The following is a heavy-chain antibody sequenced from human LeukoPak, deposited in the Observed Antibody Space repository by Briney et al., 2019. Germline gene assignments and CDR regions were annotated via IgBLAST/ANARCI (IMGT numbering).Heavy chain of an antibody. D-gene: IGHD4/OR15-4a*01. CDR1: GGSISSYY. Sequence: PSETLSLTCTVSGGSISSYYWSWIRQPPGKGLEWIGYIYYSASTNYNPSLKSRVTISVDTSKNQFSLKLSSVTAADTAVYYCARGAGAYYFDYWGQGTLVTVSS. CDR2: IYYSAST. J-gene: IGHJ4*02. CDR3: ARGAGAYYFDY. V-gene: IGHV4-59*01.